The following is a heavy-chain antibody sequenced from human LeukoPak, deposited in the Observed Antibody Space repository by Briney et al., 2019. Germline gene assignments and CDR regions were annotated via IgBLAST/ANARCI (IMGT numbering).Heavy chain of an antibody. J-gene: IGHJ5*02. CDR2: IWYDGSNK. D-gene: IGHD4-11*01. CDR3: ARDVRTAYSNWFDP. CDR1: GFTFSSYG. V-gene: IGHV3-33*01. Sequence: GGSLRLSCAASGFTFSSYGMHWVRQAQGKGLEWVAVIWYDGSNKYYADSVKGRFTISGDNSKNTLYLQMNSLRAEDTAVYYCARDVRTAYSNWFDPWGQGTLVTVSS.